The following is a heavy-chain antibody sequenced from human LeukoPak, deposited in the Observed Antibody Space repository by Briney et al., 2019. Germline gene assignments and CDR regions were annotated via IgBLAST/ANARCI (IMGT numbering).Heavy chain of an antibody. V-gene: IGHV1-46*01. CDR1: GYTFTSYY. Sequence: ASVKVSCKASGYTFTSYYMLWVRQAPGQGLEWMGIINPSGGSTSYAQKFQGRVTMTRDTSTSTVYMELSSLRSEDTAVYYCAPTVDGVLRFLFWGQGTMVTVSS. J-gene: IGHJ3*01. CDR3: APTVDGVLRFLF. CDR2: INPSGGST. D-gene: IGHD3-3*01.